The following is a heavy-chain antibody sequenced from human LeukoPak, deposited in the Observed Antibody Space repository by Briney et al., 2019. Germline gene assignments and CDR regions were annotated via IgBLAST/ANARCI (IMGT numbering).Heavy chain of an antibody. CDR1: GYTLTELS. CDR2: FYPEDGET. CDR3: ATAYRYSYGKFDY. Sequence: ASVKVSCKVSGYTLTELSMHWVRQAPGKGLEWMGGFYPEDGETIYAQKFQGRVTMTEDTSTDTAYMELSSLRSEDTAVYYCATAYRYSYGKFDYWGQGTLVTVSS. D-gene: IGHD5-18*01. J-gene: IGHJ4*02. V-gene: IGHV1-24*01.